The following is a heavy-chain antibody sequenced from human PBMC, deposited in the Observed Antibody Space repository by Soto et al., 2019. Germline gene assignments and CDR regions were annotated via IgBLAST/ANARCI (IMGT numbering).Heavy chain of an antibody. CDR3: AHRLPGPSGYDV. CDR2: IYWNDEQ. D-gene: IGHD6-13*01. Sequence: QITLKESGPTLVNPTQTLTLTCTFSGFSLTSGVVGVGWIRQPPGEALEWLALIYWNDEQYYNPSLRNRLTITRDTSKNQVFLTMTNMDPVDTATYYCAHRLPGPSGYDVWGQGTTVTVSS. V-gene: IGHV2-5*01. CDR1: GFSLTSGVVG. J-gene: IGHJ6*02.